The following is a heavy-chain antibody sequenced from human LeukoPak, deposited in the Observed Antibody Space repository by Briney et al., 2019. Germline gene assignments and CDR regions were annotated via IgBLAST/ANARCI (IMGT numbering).Heavy chain of an antibody. CDR2: ISTNGGGT. J-gene: IGHJ3*02. D-gene: IGHD6-19*01. CDR1: GFTFSSYG. Sequence: TGRSLRLSCAASGFTFSSYGMHWVRQAPGKGLEWVSAISTNGGGTYYADSVKGRFTISRDNSKNTLYLQMNSLRAEDTAVYYCAKDWASGPIDSFDIWGQGTMVTVSS. V-gene: IGHV3-23*01. CDR3: AKDWASGPIDSFDI.